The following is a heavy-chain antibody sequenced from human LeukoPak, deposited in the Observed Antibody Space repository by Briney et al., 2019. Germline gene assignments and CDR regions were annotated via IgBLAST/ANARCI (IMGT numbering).Heavy chain of an antibody. D-gene: IGHD1-1*01. CDR1: GFTFSNYN. Sequence: GGSPRLSCAASGFTFSNYNINWVRQAPGKGLERVSSISSSSSYIYYADSVKGRFTISRDNTKNLLFLEMNNLRGDDTAIYYCVRESRPGGAMGLYHNLDYWGQGTLVAVSS. CDR3: VRESRPGGAMGLYHNLDY. CDR2: ISSSSSYI. V-gene: IGHV3-21*01. J-gene: IGHJ4*02.